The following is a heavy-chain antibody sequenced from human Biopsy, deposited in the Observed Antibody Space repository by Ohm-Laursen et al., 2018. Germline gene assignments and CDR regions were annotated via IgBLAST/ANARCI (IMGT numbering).Heavy chain of an antibody. V-gene: IGHV3-23*01. J-gene: IGHJ6*02. CDR2: INGSGGST. Sequence: SLRLSCAASGFTFSSHAMSWVRQAPGKGLECVSVINGSGGSTYYADPVKGRFTISRDNSKNTLYLQMTSLGADDTAVYYCARDIWLVRLETATMQYSHMDVWGQGTGVSVSS. CDR3: ARDIWLVRLETATMQYSHMDV. CDR1: GFTFSSHA. D-gene: IGHD5-24*01.